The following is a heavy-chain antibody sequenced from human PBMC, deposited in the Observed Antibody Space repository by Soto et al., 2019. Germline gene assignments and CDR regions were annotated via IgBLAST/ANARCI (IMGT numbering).Heavy chain of an antibody. J-gene: IGHJ4*02. CDR3: ARDRRPYYYDSSGYYASFDY. Sequence: GGSLKLSCAASGFTFSSYGMNWVRQAPGKGLEWVSYISSSSSTIYYADSVKGRFTISRDNAKNSLYLQMNSLRDEDTAVYYCARDRRPYYYDSSGYYASFDYWGQGTLVTVSS. CDR1: GFTFSSYG. CDR2: ISSSSSTI. V-gene: IGHV3-48*02. D-gene: IGHD3-22*01.